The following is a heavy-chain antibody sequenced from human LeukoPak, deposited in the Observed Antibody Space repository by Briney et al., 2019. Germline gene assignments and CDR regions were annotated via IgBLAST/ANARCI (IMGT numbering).Heavy chain of an antibody. CDR1: GFTFNNYA. D-gene: IGHD2/OR15-2a*01. Sequence: GGSLRLSCAASGFTFNNYAMSWVRQAPGKGLEWVSYIGSGSTTICYADSVKGRFTVSREDAKNSLYLQMNSLRDEDTSVYYCARDTRNWADYWGRGTLVTVSS. J-gene: IGHJ4*02. CDR3: ARDTRNWADY. CDR2: IGSGSTTI. V-gene: IGHV3-48*02.